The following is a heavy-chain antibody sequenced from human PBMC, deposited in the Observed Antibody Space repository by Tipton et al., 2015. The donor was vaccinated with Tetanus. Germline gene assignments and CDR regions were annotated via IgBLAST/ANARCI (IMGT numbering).Heavy chain of an antibody. CDR2: INPNSGGT. D-gene: IGHD6-25*01. CDR3: AREGLVLGPAKLSYFDS. CDR1: GYTFTGYY. Sequence: QSGAEVKKPGASVKVSCKASGYTFTGYYMHWVRQAPGQGLEWMGWINPNSGGTNYAQKFQGRVTMTRDTSISTAHMEVTSLRPEDTAAYYCAREGLVLGPAKLSYFDSWGQGTRVIVSS. V-gene: IGHV1-2*02. J-gene: IGHJ4*02.